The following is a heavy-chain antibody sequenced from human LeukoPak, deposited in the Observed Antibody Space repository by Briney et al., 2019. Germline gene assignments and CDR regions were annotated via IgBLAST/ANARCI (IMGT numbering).Heavy chain of an antibody. CDR1: GGSISSSSYY. CDR3: ASHYDILTGYYLY. CDR2: IYYSGST. Sequence: SETLSLTCTVSGGSISSSSYYWGWIRQPPGKGLEWIGSIYYSGSTYYNPSLKSRVTISVDTSKNQFSLKLSSVTAADTAVYYCASHYDILTGYYLYWGQGTLVTVSS. J-gene: IGHJ4*02. V-gene: IGHV4-39*01. D-gene: IGHD3-9*01.